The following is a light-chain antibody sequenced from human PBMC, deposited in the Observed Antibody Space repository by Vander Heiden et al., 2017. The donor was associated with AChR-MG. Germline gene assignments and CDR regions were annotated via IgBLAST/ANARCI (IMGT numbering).Light chain of an antibody. CDR2: GTS. CDR1: QSVSSSD. J-gene: IGKJ5*01. V-gene: IGKV3-20*01. CDR3: QQYGTSPT. Sequence: IVLTQSPGTLSLSPGERATLSCRASQSVSSSDLAWYQQKPGQAPRLLMYGTSSRATGIPDRFSGSGSGTDFTLTISRLEPEDFAVYYCQQYGTSPTFGQGTRLEIK.